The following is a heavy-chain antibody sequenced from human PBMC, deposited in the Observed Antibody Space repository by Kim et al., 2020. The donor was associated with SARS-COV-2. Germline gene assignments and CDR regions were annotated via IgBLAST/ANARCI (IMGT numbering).Heavy chain of an antibody. Sequence: YEQKFQGRVTTTRDTSTSTVYMELSSLRSEDTAVYYCARDAQQQLVPGGNWGQGTLVTVSS. V-gene: IGHV1-46*01. CDR3: ARDAQQQLVPGGN. J-gene: IGHJ4*02. D-gene: IGHD6-13*01.